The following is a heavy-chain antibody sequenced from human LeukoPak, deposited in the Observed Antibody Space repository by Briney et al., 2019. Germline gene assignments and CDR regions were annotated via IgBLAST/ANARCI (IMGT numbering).Heavy chain of an antibody. D-gene: IGHD2-2*01. Sequence: GGSLRLSCAASGFTFSSYWMSWVRQAPGKGLEWVANIKQDGSEKYYVVSVKGRFTISRDNAKNSLSLQMNSLRAEDTAVYYCARVRGYCSSTICSGLDYWGQGTLVTVSS. V-gene: IGHV3-7*01. CDR2: IKQDGSEK. CDR1: GFTFSSYW. CDR3: ARVRGYCSSTICSGLDY. J-gene: IGHJ4*02.